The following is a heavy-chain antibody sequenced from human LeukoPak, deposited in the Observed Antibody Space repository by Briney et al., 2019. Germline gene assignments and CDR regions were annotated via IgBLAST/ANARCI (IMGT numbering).Heavy chain of an antibody. Sequence: SETLSLTCTVSGGSISSYYWSWIRQPAGKGLEWIGRIYTSGSTNYNPSLKSRVTMSVDTSKNQFSLKLSSVTAADTAVYYCPRDTKNADGAGLNWFDPWGQGTLVTVSS. CDR3: PRDTKNADGAGLNWFDP. CDR2: IYTSGST. J-gene: IGHJ5*02. V-gene: IGHV4-4*07. CDR1: GGSISSYY. D-gene: IGHD2-2*01.